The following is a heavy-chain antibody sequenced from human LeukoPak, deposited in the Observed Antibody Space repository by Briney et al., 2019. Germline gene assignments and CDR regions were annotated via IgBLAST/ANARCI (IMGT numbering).Heavy chain of an antibody. CDR3: ARGRSSGYQGYFQH. Sequence: ASVKVSCKASGYTFTGYYMHWVRQAPGQGLEWMGWINPNSGGTNYAQKFQGRVTMTRDTSISTAYMELSRLRSDDTAVYYCARGRSSGYQGYFQHWGQGTLVTVSS. CDR1: GYTFTGYY. CDR2: INPNSGGT. D-gene: IGHD3-22*01. J-gene: IGHJ1*01. V-gene: IGHV1-2*02.